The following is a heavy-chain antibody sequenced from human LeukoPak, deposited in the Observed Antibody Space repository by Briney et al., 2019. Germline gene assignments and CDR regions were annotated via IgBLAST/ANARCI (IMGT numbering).Heavy chain of an antibody. Sequence: GASVKVSCKASGYTFTGYYMHWVRQAPGQGLEWMGWINPNSGGTNYAQKFQGRVTMTRDTPISTAYMELSRLRSDDTAVYYCARIGAYGPRLFDYWGQGTLVTVSS. CDR3: ARIGAYGPRLFDY. D-gene: IGHD4-17*01. J-gene: IGHJ4*02. CDR1: GYTFTGYY. V-gene: IGHV1-2*02. CDR2: INPNSGGT.